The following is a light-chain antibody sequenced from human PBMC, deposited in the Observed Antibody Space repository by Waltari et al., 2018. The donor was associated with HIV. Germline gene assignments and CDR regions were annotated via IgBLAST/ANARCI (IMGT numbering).Light chain of an antibody. CDR1: QIVGGNS. J-gene: IGKJ3*01. CDR3: QQYGSSEGFT. Sequence: EIVLTQSPGTLSLSPGDRATLSCRASQIVGGNSLAWYQKKPGQAPRLLSYGPSTRAAGIPDRFSGSGSETDFTLTSSRLEPEECAVYYCQQYGSSEGFTFGPGTRVDI. V-gene: IGKV3-20*01. CDR2: GPS.